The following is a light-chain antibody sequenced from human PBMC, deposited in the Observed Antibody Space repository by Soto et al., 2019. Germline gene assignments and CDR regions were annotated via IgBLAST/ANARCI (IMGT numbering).Light chain of an antibody. Sequence: QSVLTQPASVSGSPGQSITISCTRPSSDVWSFNFVSWYQQYPDKAPQVLIYEVTKRPPGVSNRFSGSKSGNTASLTISGLQADDEADYYCCSDAGSSSYVFGTGTKLTVL. J-gene: IGLJ1*01. V-gene: IGLV2-23*02. CDR3: CSDAGSSSYV. CDR2: EVT. CDR1: SSDVWSFNF.